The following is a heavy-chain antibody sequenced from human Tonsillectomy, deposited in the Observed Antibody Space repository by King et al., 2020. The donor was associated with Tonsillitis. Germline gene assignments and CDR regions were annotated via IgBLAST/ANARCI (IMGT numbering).Heavy chain of an antibody. CDR2: ISGFGSST. J-gene: IGHJ4*02. V-gene: IGHV3-23*04. CDR1: GFAFSSYA. CDR3: ATSVMAYASGSPPDY. Sequence: VQLVESGGGLVQPGGSLRLSCAASGFAFSSYAMTWVRQAPGKGLEWVSAISGFGSSTYYADSVRGRFTISRDNSKNTLYLQVNSLRAEDTAVYYCATSVMAYASGSPPDYWGQGTLVTVSS. D-gene: IGHD3-10*01.